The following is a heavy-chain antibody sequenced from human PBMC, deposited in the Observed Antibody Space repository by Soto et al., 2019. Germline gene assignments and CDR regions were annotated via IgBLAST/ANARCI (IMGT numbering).Heavy chain of an antibody. CDR2: INSDGSTT. CDR3: ARSGTGMGDD. J-gene: IGHJ4*02. V-gene: IGHV3-74*01. D-gene: IGHD5-18*01. Sequence: GGSLRLSCAASGFTFSTYWMHWVRQAPGKGLVWVSRINSDGSTTTYAGSVKGRFTISRDNAKNTLYLQMNSLRAEDTAVYYCARSGTGMGDDWGQGTLVTVAS. CDR1: GFTFSTYW.